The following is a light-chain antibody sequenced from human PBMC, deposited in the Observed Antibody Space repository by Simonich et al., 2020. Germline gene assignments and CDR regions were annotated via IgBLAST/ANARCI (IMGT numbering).Light chain of an antibody. J-gene: IGKJ1*01. CDR3: QQSYSTPWT. CDR1: QSISSY. Sequence: DIQMTQSPSSLSASVGDRVTITCRASQSISSYLNWYQQKPWKAPKILLYAATSLQSWVPSRFSGSGSGTDFTLTISSLQPEDFATYYCQQSYSTPWTFGQGTRWKSN. CDR2: AAT. V-gene: IGKV1-39*01.